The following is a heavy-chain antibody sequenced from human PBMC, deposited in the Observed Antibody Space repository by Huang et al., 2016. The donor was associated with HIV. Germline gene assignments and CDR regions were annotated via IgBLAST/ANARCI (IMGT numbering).Heavy chain of an antibody. CDR2: IRSKDDSETT. J-gene: IGHJ4*02. D-gene: IGHD3-22*01. V-gene: IGHV3-49*05. CDR1: GFTFGNYG. CDR3: TRDSVYPNYYDGSGFYFDY. Sequence: EVQFVESGGGLVKPGRSLRLSCTASGFTFGNYGMSWFCQGAGKGLEWVGFIRSKDDSETTEYAASVKGRCTSSRDDSKSIAYLQMNSLKPEDTAVYYCTRDSVYPNYYDGSGFYFDYWGQGTLVTVSS.